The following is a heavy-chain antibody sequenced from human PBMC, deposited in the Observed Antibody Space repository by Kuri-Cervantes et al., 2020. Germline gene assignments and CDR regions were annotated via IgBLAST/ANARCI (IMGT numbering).Heavy chain of an antibody. Sequence: GESLKISCAASGFTFINYWMTWVRQAPGKGLEWVANIKQDGSEIYYVDSVKGRFTISRDTAKNSLYLQMNSLRAEDTAVYYCARGPPYGDAFDVWGQGTMVTVSS. CDR3: ARGPPYGDAFDV. V-gene: IGHV3-7*03. J-gene: IGHJ3*01. CDR2: IKQDGSEI. D-gene: IGHD4-17*01. CDR1: GFTFINYW.